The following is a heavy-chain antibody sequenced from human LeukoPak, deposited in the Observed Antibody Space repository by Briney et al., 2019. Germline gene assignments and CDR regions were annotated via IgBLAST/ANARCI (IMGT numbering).Heavy chain of an antibody. Sequence: ASVKVSCKAFGYTFTGYYMQWVRQAPGQGLEWMGWINPNSGGTNYAQKFQGRVTMTRDTSISTAYMELSRLRSDDTAVYYCARELGSGYYRYFDYWGQGTLVTVSS. CDR3: ARELGSGYYRYFDY. V-gene: IGHV1-2*02. J-gene: IGHJ4*02. CDR2: INPNSGGT. D-gene: IGHD3-22*01. CDR1: GYTFTGYY.